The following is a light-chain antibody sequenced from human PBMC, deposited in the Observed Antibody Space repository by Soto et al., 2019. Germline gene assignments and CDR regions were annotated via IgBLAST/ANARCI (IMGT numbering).Light chain of an antibody. CDR1: SSDVGGYNY. CDR2: DVS. Sequence: QSVLTQPASVSGSPGQSITISCTGTSSDVGGYNYVSWYQQHPGKAPKLIIYDVSNRPSGLSNRFSASKSGNTASLTISGLQAEDEADYYCSSYTPSYTPVVFGGGTKLTVL. CDR3: SSYTPSYTPVV. J-gene: IGLJ2*01. V-gene: IGLV2-14*01.